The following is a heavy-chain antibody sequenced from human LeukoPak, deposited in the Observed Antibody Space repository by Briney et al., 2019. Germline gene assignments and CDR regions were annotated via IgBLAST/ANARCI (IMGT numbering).Heavy chain of an antibody. CDR3: AIGYCSGGSCYPQDGTLDY. V-gene: IGHV5-51*01. D-gene: IGHD2-15*01. Sequence: GESLKISCKGSGYRFTSYWIGWVRQMPGKGLEWMGIIYPGGSDTRYSPSFQGQVTISADKSISTAYLQWSSLKASDTAMYYCAIGYCSGGSCYPQDGTLDYWGQGTLVTVSS. J-gene: IGHJ4*02. CDR2: IYPGGSDT. CDR1: GYRFTSYW.